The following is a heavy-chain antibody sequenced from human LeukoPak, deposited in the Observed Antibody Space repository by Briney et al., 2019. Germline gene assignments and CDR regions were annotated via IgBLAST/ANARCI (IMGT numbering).Heavy chain of an antibody. CDR1: GYTFTSYG. D-gene: IGHD2-2*01. V-gene: IGHV1-18*01. Sequence: ASVKVSCKASGYTFTSYGISWVRQAPGQGLEWMGWISAYNGNTNYAQKLQGRVTMTTDTSTSTAYMELRSLRSDDTAVYYCARVRGYCGSTSCSPFNWFDPWGQGTLVTVSS. CDR3: ARVRGYCGSTSCSPFNWFDP. CDR2: ISAYNGNT. J-gene: IGHJ5*02.